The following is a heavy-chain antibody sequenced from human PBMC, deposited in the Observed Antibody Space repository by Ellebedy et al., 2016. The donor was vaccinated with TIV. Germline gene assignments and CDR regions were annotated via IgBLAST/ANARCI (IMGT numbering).Heavy chain of an antibody. V-gene: IGHV3-23*01. Sequence: GESLKISCAASGFTFSSSAASWVRQAPGKGLEWVAGLNANGVVIAYADSVKGRSTISRDNSKNTLYLQMNSLRPEDTAVYYCASSRYHYYVGNTIFAYWGQGTLVTVSS. CDR2: LNANGVVI. CDR1: GFTFSSSA. D-gene: IGHD3-10*02. J-gene: IGHJ4*02. CDR3: ASSRYHYYVGNTIFAY.